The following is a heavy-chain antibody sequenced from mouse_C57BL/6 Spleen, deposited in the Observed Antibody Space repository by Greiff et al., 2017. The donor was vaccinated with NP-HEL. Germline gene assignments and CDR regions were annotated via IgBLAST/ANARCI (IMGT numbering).Heavy chain of an antibody. Sequence: EVQPQQSGAELVRPGASVKLSCTASGFNIKDYYMHWVKQRPEQGLEWIGRIDPADGDTEYAPKFQGKATMTADTSSNTAYLQLSSLTSEDTAVYYCTVRGYGSSLFAYWGQGTLVTVSA. CDR1: GFNIKDYY. CDR2: IDPADGDT. CDR3: TVRGYGSSLFAY. D-gene: IGHD1-1*01. V-gene: IGHV14-1*01. J-gene: IGHJ3*01.